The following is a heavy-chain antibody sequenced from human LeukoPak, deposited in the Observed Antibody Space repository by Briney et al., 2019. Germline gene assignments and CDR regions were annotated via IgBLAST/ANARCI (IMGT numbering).Heavy chain of an antibody. J-gene: IGHJ6*03. D-gene: IGHD3-16*02. CDR2: ISYDGSNK. CDR1: GFTFSSYA. Sequence: QPGRSLRLSCAASGFTFSSYAMHWVRQAPGKWLEWVAVISYDGSNKYYADSVKGRFTISRDNSKNTLYLQMNSLRAEDTAVYYCARAALAYYMDVWGKGTTVTVSS. V-gene: IGHV3-30*04. CDR3: ARAALAYYMDV.